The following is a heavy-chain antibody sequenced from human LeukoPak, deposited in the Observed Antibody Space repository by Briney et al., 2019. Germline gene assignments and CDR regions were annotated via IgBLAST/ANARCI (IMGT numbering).Heavy chain of an antibody. CDR1: GFTFSSYA. CDR3: AKSTDDYGPRQKRYFDH. J-gene: IGHJ4*02. Sequence: GGSLRLSCAASGFTFSSYAMSWVRQAPGKGLEWVSGISGSGGSTYYADSVKGQFTISRDNAKNTLFLQMNSLRAEDTAVYYCAKSTDDYGPRQKRYFDHWGQGTLVTVSS. V-gene: IGHV3-23*01. CDR2: ISGSGGST. D-gene: IGHD4-17*01.